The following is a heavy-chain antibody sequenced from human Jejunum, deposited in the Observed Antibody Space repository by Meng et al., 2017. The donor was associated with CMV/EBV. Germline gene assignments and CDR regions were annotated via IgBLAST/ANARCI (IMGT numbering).Heavy chain of an antibody. CDR2: TYYRSKWYY. CDR1: GDSVSSNSAS. D-gene: IGHD1-1*01. V-gene: IGHV6-1*01. J-gene: IGHJ4*02. CDR3: ANGNYFFDY. Sequence: TCAISGDSVSSNSASWSWLRQSPSRGLEWLVRTYYRSKWYYDYAVSVKSRITIDPDTSKNQFSLHLNSVTPDDTAVYYCANGNYFFDYWGQGTLVTVSS.